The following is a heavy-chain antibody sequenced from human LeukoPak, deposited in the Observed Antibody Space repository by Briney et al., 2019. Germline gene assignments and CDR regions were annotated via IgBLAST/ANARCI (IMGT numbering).Heavy chain of an antibody. D-gene: IGHD2-15*01. CDR1: GYTFTGYY. CDR3: ASTTSYCSVGRCYLGY. Sequence: ASVKVSCKASGYTFTGYYMHWVRQAPGQGLEWMGWINPNSGGTNYAQRFQGRVTMTRDTSVSTAYMELSRLTSDDTAMYYCASTTSYCSVGRCYLGYWGQGTLVTVSS. V-gene: IGHV1-2*02. CDR2: INPNSGGT. J-gene: IGHJ4*02.